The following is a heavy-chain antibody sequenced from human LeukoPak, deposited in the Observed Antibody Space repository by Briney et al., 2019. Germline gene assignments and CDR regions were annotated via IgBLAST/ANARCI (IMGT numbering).Heavy chain of an antibody. CDR3: AIWTSGNY. CDR2: MDPTGSQK. Sequence: GGSLRLSCADSQFTFNGSWMNWVRQAPGKGLEWVANMDPTGSQKRYVDSVRGRLTISKDNPGASLYLDMHSLRAEDTAIYYCAIWTSGNYWGQGTLVTVSS. V-gene: IGHV3-7*01. CDR1: QFTFNGSW. D-gene: IGHD1-1*01. J-gene: IGHJ4*02.